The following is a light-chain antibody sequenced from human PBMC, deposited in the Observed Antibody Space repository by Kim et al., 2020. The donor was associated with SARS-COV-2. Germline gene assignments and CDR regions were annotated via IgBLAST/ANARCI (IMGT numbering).Light chain of an antibody. CDR3: QHMST. V-gene: IGKV3D-20*02. CDR1: KTVASSH. Sequence: TLALSLGEPATLACRTSKTVASSHLAGYQHTPGQAPRLLVYSTSTRATGIPERFSGGGSGTDFTLTITRVEPEDFVVYYCQHMSTFGQGTKVDIK. J-gene: IGKJ1*01. CDR2: STS.